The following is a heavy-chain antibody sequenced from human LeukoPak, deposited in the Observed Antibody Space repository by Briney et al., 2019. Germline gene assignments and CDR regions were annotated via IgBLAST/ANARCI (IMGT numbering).Heavy chain of an antibody. J-gene: IGHJ3*01. Sequence: ASVKVSCKATGYTFTGYYMHGVRQAPGQGLEWMGWINPTSGSTNYAQKFQGRGEMTIDTSLSTAYMEMIRVRAEDTGVYYCAREGSVVVVDDFGFWG. CDR3: AREGSVVVVDDFGF. CDR1: GYTFTGYY. V-gene: IGHV1-2*02. D-gene: IGHD2-15*01. CDR2: INPTSGST.